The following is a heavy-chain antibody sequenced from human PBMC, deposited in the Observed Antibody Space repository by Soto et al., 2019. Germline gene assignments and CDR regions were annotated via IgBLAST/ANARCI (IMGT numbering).Heavy chain of an antibody. CDR2: ISYDGSNK. CDR1: GFTFSSYG. V-gene: IGHV3-30*18. CDR3: AKDFADYGGNVFDY. Sequence: QVQLVESGGGVVQPGRSLRLSCAASGFTFSSYGMHWVRQAPGKGLGWVAVISYDGSNKYYADSVKGRFTISRDNSKNTLYLQMNSLRAEDTAVYYCAKDFADYGGNVFDYWGQGTLVTVSS. J-gene: IGHJ4*02. D-gene: IGHD4-17*01.